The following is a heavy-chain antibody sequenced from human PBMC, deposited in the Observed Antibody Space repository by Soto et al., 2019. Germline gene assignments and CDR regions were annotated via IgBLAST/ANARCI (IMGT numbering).Heavy chain of an antibody. Sequence: PVKVSCKASGGTLNTYTMNWVRKDPGRRLEWVGQIVPMYDSVNYAENFQGRVTITADKSTKTSYMELTSLRSEDTALYFCATWRHYSGSYCFDYWGQGTPVTV. CDR1: GGTLNTYT. CDR3: ATWRHYSGSYCFDY. V-gene: IGHV1-69*06. CDR2: IVPMYDSV. D-gene: IGHD1-26*01. J-gene: IGHJ4*02.